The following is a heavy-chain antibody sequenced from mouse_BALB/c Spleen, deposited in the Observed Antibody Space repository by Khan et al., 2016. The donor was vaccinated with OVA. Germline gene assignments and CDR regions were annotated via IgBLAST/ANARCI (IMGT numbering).Heavy chain of an antibody. CDR2: IKYSGST. CDR3: ARWGTIRTVVVTDFDY. CDR1: GYSITSDYA. D-gene: IGHD1-1*01. Sequence: EVQLQESGPGLVKPSQSLSLTCTVTGYSITSDYAWNWIRQFPGNKLEWMGYIKYSGSTSYNPSLKSRISITREPSKNQFFLQLKSVTTEDTATYYCARWGTIRTVVVTDFDYWCQGTTRAASS. V-gene: IGHV3-2*02. J-gene: IGHJ2*01.